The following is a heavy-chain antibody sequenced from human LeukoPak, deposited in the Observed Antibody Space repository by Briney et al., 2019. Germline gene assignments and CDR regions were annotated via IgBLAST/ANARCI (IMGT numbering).Heavy chain of an antibody. J-gene: IGHJ6*03. V-gene: IGHV3-48*03. CDR1: GFTFSSYE. Sequence: GGSLRPSCAASGFTFSSYEMNWVRQAPGKGLEWVSYISSSGSTIYYADSVKGRFTISRDNAKNSLYLQMNSLRAEDTAVYYCARPGYSYGYYYYYYMDVWGKGTTVTVSS. CDR3: ARPGYSYGYYYYYYMDV. D-gene: IGHD5-18*01. CDR2: ISSSGSTI.